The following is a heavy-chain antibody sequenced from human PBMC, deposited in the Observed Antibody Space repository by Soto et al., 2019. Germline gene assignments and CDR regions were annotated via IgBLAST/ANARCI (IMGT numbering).Heavy chain of an antibody. CDR3: SRHPRTTRKGYSYGYLWFDP. CDR1: GYTFTSYY. CDR2: FNLSGGST. V-gene: IGHV1-46*01. J-gene: IGHJ5*02. Sequence: GASVKVSCKASGYTFTSYYMHWVRQAPGQGLEWLGIFNLSGGSTSYAQKFQGRVTMTRDTSKNQFSLKLSSVTAADTAVYYCSRHPRTTRKGYSYGYLWFDPWGQGTLVTVSS. D-gene: IGHD5-18*01.